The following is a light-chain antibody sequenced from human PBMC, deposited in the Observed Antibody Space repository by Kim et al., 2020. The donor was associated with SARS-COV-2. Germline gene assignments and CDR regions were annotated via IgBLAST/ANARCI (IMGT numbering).Light chain of an antibody. CDR3: QQSDSTPRT. Sequence: ASVGDRVTITWRASQSISSYLNWYQQKPGKAPKLLIYAASSLQSGVPSRFSGSGSGTDFTLTISSLQPEDFATYYCQQSDSTPRTFGQGTKVDIK. V-gene: IGKV1-39*01. CDR2: AAS. CDR1: QSISSY. J-gene: IGKJ1*01.